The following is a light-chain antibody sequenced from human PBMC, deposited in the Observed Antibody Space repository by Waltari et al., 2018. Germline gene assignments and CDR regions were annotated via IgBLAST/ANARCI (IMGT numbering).Light chain of an antibody. J-gene: IGKJ1*01. CDR3: QQYTKWPQT. V-gene: IGKV3-15*01. CDR1: QSVNTY. CDR2: SAS. Sequence: EIVMTQSPATLSMSPGEKATLSCRASQSVNTYVAWYQLKPGQAPRLLIHSASARASGIPARFSGSGYGTEFSLTINTLQSEDVAIYYCQQYTKWPQTFGQGTKVEIK.